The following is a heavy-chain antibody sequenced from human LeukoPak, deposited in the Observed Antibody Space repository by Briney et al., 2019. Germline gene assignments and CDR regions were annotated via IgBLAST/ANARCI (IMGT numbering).Heavy chain of an antibody. D-gene: IGHD3-3*01. CDR3: TRGGSGGTIFGVVTLFYFDY. J-gene: IGHJ4*02. CDR2: IYSGGST. V-gene: IGHV3-66*02. CDR1: GFTVCSNY. Sequence: PGGSLRLSCAASGFTVCSNYMSWVRQAPGKGLEWVSVIYSGGSTYYADSVKGRFTISRDNSKNTLYLQMNSLRAEDTAVYYCTRGGSGGTIFGVVTLFYFDYWGQGTLVTVSS.